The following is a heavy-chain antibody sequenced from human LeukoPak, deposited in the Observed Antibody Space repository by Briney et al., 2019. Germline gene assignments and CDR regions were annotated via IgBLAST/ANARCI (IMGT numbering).Heavy chain of an antibody. CDR3: AKGEGFMVRGVPNWFDP. Sequence: GGSLRLSCAASGFTFSRHWMNWVRQAPGKGLEWVANMKPDGSEKYYVDSVKGRFTISRDNAKNSLYLQMNSLRVEDTAVYYCAKGEGFMVRGVPNWFDPWGQGTLVTVSS. CDR1: GFTFSRHW. D-gene: IGHD3-10*01. V-gene: IGHV3-7*01. CDR2: MKPDGSEK. J-gene: IGHJ5*02.